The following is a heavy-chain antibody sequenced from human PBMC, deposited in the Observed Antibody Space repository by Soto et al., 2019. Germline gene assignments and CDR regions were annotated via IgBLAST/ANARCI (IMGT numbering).Heavy chain of an antibody. V-gene: IGHV2-5*02. CDR2: IYWDDDK. J-gene: IGHJ4*02. CDR1: GFSLRTSGVG. D-gene: IGHD3-16*01. CDR3: SRTTYDDYIWGLDGPYYFDY. Sequence: QITLKESGPTLVKPTQTLTLTCTLSGFSLRTSGVGVGWIRQPPGKALEWLALIYWDDDKRYSPSLKSRLTITKDPSKNQVVLISTNMDPEDTATYYCSRTTYDDYIWGLDGPYYFDYWGQVTLVNVSS.